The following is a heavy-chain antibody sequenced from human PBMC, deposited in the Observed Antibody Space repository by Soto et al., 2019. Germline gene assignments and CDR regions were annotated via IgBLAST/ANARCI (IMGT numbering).Heavy chain of an antibody. Sequence: SETLSLTCTVSGGSISTYYWSWIRQSPGKGLDWIGYIYYSGSTKYNPSLKSRVTISVDTSKNEFSLKLSSVTAADTAVYFCARLPDRVYDILPGSPWPAYYFDYWGQGTLVTVSS. V-gene: IGHV4-59*01. CDR3: ARLPDRVYDILPGSPWPAYYFDY. CDR1: GGSISTYY. D-gene: IGHD3-9*01. CDR2: IYYSGST. J-gene: IGHJ4*02.